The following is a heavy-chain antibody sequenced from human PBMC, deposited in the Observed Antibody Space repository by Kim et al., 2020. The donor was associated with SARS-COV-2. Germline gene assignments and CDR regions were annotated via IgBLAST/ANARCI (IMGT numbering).Heavy chain of an antibody. D-gene: IGHD1-26*01. CDR1: GYTLTTYS. CDR3: SRAVVGAIPGGFDC. J-gene: IGHJ4*02. CDR2: INTNTGNP. V-gene: IGHV7-4-1*02. Sequence: ASVKVSCKASGYTLTTYSMNWVRQAPGQGLEWMGWINTNTGNPMYAQGFAGRFVFSLDTSVSTAYLQISSLKAEDTAVYYWSRAVVGAIPGGFDCWGQGT.